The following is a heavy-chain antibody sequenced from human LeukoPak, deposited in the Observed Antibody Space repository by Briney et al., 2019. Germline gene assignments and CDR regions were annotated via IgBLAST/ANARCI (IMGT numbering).Heavy chain of an antibody. Sequence: PSETLSLTCTVSGGSISSSSYYWSWIRQPAGKGLEWIGHIYYYTDNTNYNPSLKSRVTISVDTSKNQFSLKLSSVTAADTAVYYCARHGSTRYSSGWDFDYWGRGTLVTVSS. CDR2: IYYYTDNT. CDR1: GGSISSSSYY. V-gene: IGHV4-61*09. J-gene: IGHJ4*02. D-gene: IGHD6-19*01. CDR3: ARHGSTRYSSGWDFDY.